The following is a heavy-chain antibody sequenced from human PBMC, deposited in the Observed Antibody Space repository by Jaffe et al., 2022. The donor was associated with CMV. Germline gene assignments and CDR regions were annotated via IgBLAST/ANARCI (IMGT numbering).Heavy chain of an antibody. CDR1: GFTFSSYG. J-gene: IGHJ6*03. CDR3: ARDHPESYWNDIYYMDV. D-gene: IGHD1-1*01. CDR2: IWYDGSNK. V-gene: IGHV3-33*08. Sequence: QVQLVESGGGVVQPGRSLRLSCAASGFTFSSYGMHWVRQAPGKGLEWVAVIWYDGSNKYSADSVKGRFTISRDNSKNTLYLQMNSLRAEDTAVYYCARDHPESYWNDIYYMDVWGKGTTVTVSS.